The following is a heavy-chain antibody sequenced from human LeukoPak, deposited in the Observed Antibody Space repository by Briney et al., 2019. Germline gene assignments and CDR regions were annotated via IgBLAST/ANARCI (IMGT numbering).Heavy chain of an antibody. CDR1: GFTFSSYA. D-gene: IGHD3-22*01. J-gene: IGHJ4*02. Sequence: PGGSLRLSCAASGFTFSSYAMSWVRQAPGKGLEWVSDISGSGSNTYYADSVKGRFTISRDNAKNSLYLQMNSLRAEDTAVYYCARDVPADYYDSSGYYAYFDYWGQGTLVTVSS. V-gene: IGHV3-23*01. CDR2: ISGSGSNT. CDR3: ARDVPADYYDSSGYYAYFDY.